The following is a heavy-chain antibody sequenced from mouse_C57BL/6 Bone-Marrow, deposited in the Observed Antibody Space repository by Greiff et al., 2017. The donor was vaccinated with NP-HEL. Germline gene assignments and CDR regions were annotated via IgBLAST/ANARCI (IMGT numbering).Heavy chain of an antibody. CDR2: IYPGDGDT. CDR1: GYAFSSSW. Sequence: QVQLQQSGPELVKPGASVKISCKASGYAFSSSWMNWVKQRPGKGLEWIGRIYPGDGDTNYNGKFKGKATLTADKSSSTAYMQLSSLTSEDSAVYFCARQGSSGFYYYAMDYWGQGTSVTVSS. J-gene: IGHJ4*01. D-gene: IGHD3-2*02. CDR3: ARQGSSGFYYYAMDY. V-gene: IGHV1-82*01.